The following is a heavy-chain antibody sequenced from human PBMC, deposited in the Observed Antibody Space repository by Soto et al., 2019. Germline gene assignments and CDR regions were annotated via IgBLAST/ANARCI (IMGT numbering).Heavy chain of an antibody. D-gene: IGHD2-15*01. V-gene: IGHV4-59*08. CDR2: IYYSGST. CDR1: GGSISSYY. Sequence: SETLSLTCTVSGGSISSYYWSWIRKPPGKGLEWIGYIYYSGSTNYNPSLKSRVTISVDTSKNQFSLKLSSVTAADTAVYYCARGYCSGGSCYVGRFDPWGQGTLVTVSS. CDR3: ARGYCSGGSCYVGRFDP. J-gene: IGHJ5*02.